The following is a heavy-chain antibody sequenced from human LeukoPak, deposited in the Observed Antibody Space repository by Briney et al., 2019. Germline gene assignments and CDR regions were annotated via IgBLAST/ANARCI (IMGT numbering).Heavy chain of an antibody. CDR3: ATRKLGNDY. CDR1: GGSVSNYY. D-gene: IGHD7-27*01. Sequence: PSETLSLTCTVSGGSVSNYYWSWIRQAPGKGLEWIGYIYYTETSYNPSLKSRVTISADTSKNQFSLKLYSVTAADTAVYYCATRKLGNDYWGQGTLVTVSS. J-gene: IGHJ4*02. V-gene: IGHV4-59*02. CDR2: IYYTET.